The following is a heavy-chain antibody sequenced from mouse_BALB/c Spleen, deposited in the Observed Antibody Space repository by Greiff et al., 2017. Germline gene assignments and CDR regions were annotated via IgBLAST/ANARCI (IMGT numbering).Heavy chain of an antibody. J-gene: IGHJ1*01. CDR1: GYTFTSYW. CDR2: INPSTGYT. CDR3: ARRGNHWYFDV. V-gene: IGHV1-7*01. D-gene: IGHD2-1*01. Sequence: VKLMESGAELSKPGASVKMSCKASGYTFTSYWMHWVKQRPGQGLEWIGYINPSTGYTEYNQKFKDKATLTADKSSSTAYMQLSSLTSEDSAVYYCARRGNHWYFDVWGAGTTVTVSS.